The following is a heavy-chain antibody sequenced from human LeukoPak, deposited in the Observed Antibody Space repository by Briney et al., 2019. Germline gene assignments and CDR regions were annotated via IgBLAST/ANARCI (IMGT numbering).Heavy chain of an antibody. J-gene: IGHJ4*02. Sequence: GGSLRLSCAVSGFTVSSNYMSWVRQALGKGLEWVSILYSGGGTYYADSVKGRFTISRDNSKNTLYLQMNSLRAEDTAVYYCANLEEQLEDFDYWGQGTLVTVSS. CDR2: LYSGGGT. D-gene: IGHD1-1*01. CDR3: ANLEEQLEDFDY. V-gene: IGHV3-66*01. CDR1: GFTVSSNY.